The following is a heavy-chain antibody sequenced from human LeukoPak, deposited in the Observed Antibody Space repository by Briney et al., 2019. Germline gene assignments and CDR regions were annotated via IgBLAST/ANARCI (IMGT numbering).Heavy chain of an antibody. CDR1: GYTFTSYD. CDR3: ARGPLKSSDAYKFFDY. CDR2: MNPNSGNT. Sequence: ASVKVSCKASGYTFTSYDINWVRQATGQGFEWMGWMNPNSGNTGYAQKFQGRVTMTRNTSIDTAYMELRSLRSEDTAVYYCARGPLKSSDAYKFFDYWGQGTLVTVSS. D-gene: IGHD5-24*01. J-gene: IGHJ4*02. V-gene: IGHV1-8*01.